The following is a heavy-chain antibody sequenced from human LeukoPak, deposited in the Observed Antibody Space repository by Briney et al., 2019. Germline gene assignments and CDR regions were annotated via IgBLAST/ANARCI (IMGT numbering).Heavy chain of an antibody. Sequence: SETLSLTCTVSGGSISSSSYYWGWIRQPPGKGLEWIGSIYYSGSTYYNPSLKSRVTTSVDTSKNQFSVKLRSVTAADTAVYYCSRLADYNSGWWTIDYWGQGTLVTVSS. CDR3: SRLADYNSGWWTIDY. CDR1: GGSISSSSYY. CDR2: IYYSGST. D-gene: IGHD6-19*01. V-gene: IGHV4-39*01. J-gene: IGHJ4*02.